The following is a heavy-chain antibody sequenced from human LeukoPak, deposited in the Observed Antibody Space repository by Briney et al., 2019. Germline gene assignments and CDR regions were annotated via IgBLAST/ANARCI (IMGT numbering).Heavy chain of an antibody. CDR3: AREGYYYDSSGYYYADY. D-gene: IGHD3-22*01. J-gene: IGHJ4*02. CDR1: GGTFSSYA. CDR2: IIPIFGTA. V-gene: IGHV1-69*05. Sequence: GASVKVSCKASGGTFSSYAISWVRQAPGQGLEWMGRIIPIFGTANYAQKVQGRVTITTDESTSTAYMELSSLRSEDTAVYYCAREGYYYDSSGYYYADYWGQGTLVTVSS.